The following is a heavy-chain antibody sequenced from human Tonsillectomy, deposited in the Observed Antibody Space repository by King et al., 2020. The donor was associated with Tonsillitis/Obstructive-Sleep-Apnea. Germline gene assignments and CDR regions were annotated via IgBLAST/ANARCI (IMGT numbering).Heavy chain of an antibody. CDR1: GGSFSGYY. D-gene: IGHD4-11*01. Sequence: VQLQQWGAGLLKPSETLSLICAVYGGSFSGYYWSWIRQPPGKGLEWVGEINHSGSTNYNPSLKSRVTISVDTSKNQFSLKLSSVTAADTAVYYCARVVTVTTIRGDYFDYWGQGTLVTVSS. CDR3: ARVVTVTTIRGDYFDY. V-gene: IGHV4-34*01. J-gene: IGHJ4*02. CDR2: INHSGST.